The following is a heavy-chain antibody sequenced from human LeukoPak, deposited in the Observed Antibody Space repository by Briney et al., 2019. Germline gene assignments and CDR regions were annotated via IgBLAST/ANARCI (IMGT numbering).Heavy chain of an antibody. J-gene: IGHJ4*02. CDR2: IFYGGST. CDR3: ARGLTIFGLVMSPFDS. D-gene: IGHD3-3*01. V-gene: IGHV4-59*01. CDR1: GGSISGYY. Sequence: EASETLSLTCSVSGGSISGYYWSWIRQSPGKGLEWIAYIFYGGSTNYNPSLKSRVTISVDTPKNQFSLKLTSVTPADTAVYYCARGLTIFGLVMSPFDSWGQGTLVTVSS.